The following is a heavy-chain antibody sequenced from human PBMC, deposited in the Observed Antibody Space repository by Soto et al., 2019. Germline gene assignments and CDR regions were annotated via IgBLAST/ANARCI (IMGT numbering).Heavy chain of an antibody. CDR3: TKYLRLSDYYYGMHV. D-gene: IGHD2-2*01. CDR1: GFIFEDFA. J-gene: IGHJ6*02. V-gene: IGHV3-9*01. Sequence: PGGSLRLSCAASGFIFEDFAMYWVRQAPEKGLEWVSSISWNSGRTGYADSVKGRFTISRDNAKNSLYLQMNSLKTEDTALYYCTKYLRLSDYYYGMHVCCQGRMVTVYS. CDR2: ISWNSGRT.